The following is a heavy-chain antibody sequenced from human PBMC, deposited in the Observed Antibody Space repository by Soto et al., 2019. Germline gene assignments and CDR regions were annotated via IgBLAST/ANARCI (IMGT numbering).Heavy chain of an antibody. CDR2: ISGGGDAT. J-gene: IGHJ2*01. V-gene: IGHV3-23*01. CDR1: GFTFINYA. Sequence: EVQLLESGGGLVQPGGSLRLSCAGSGFTFINYAMNWVRQAPGKGLEWVSSISGGGDATFFADSVRGRFTISRDNSENPVTLQMNSLGVDDTAVYYCARKILGSTSRPNYWYFDLWGRCTLVTVSS. D-gene: IGHD2-2*01. CDR3: ARKILGSTSRPNYWYFDL.